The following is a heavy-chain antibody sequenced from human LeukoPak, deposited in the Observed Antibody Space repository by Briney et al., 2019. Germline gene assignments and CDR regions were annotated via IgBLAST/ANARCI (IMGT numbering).Heavy chain of an antibody. J-gene: IGHJ5*02. CDR1: GYTFTSYG. D-gene: IGHD3-22*01. Sequence: GASVKVSCKASGYTFTSYGISWVRQAPGQGLEWMGWISAYNGNTNYAQKLQGRVTMTTDTSTSTAYMELSSLRSDDTAVYYCARNYDSSGWDPQNWFDPWGQGTLVTVSS. V-gene: IGHV1-18*01. CDR3: ARNYDSSGWDPQNWFDP. CDR2: ISAYNGNT.